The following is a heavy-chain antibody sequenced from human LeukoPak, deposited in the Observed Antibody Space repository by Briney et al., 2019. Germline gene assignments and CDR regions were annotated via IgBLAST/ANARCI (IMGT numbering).Heavy chain of an antibody. J-gene: IGHJ4*02. CDR3: GGSSFDY. D-gene: IGHD6-6*01. CDR1: GFTFSNYW. CDR2: IKQDGSEK. V-gene: IGHV3-7*01. Sequence: GGSLRLSCAASGFTFSNYWMSWVRQVPGKGLEWVANIKQDGSEKYYVDSVKGRFTISRDNAKNSLYLQMNSLRAEDTAVYYCGGSSFDYWGQGTLVTVSS.